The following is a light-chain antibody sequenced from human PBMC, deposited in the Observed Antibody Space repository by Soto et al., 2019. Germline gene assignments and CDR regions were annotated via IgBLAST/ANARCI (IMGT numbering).Light chain of an antibody. V-gene: IGKV3-20*01. CDR1: QSVSSSY. J-gene: IGKJ1*01. CDR3: QQYGSSPWA. CDR2: GAS. Sequence: EIVLTQSPGTLSLSPGERATLSCKASQSVSSSYLAWYQQKPGQAPRLLIYGASSRATGIPDRFSGSGSGTDFTLTISRLEPEDFAVYYCQQYGSSPWAFGQRTMV.